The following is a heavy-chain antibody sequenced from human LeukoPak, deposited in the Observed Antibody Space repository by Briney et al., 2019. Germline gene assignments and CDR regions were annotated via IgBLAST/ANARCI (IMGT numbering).Heavy chain of an antibody. Sequence: PGGSLRLSCAASGFTFSDIGMSWVRQAPGKGLEWVSAISGSGGSRYYADSVKGRFTISRDNSKNTLYLQMNSLRAEDTAVYYCAKRRGLELLYYYYMDVWGKGTTVTVSS. J-gene: IGHJ6*03. D-gene: IGHD1-7*01. CDR2: ISGSGGSR. CDR3: AKRRGLELLYYYYMDV. CDR1: GFTFSDIG. V-gene: IGHV3-23*01.